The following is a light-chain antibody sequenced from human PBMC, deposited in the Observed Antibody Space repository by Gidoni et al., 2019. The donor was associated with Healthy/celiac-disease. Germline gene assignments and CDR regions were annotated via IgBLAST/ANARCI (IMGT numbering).Light chain of an antibody. Sequence: EIVLTQSPDTMSLSQGERATLSCRASQSVSSYLAWYQQKPGQAPRLLIYDASNRATGIPARFSGSGSGTDFTLTISSLEPADFAVYYCQQRSNWPPRLTFGGGTKVEIQ. CDR1: QSVSSY. CDR3: QQRSNWPPRLT. J-gene: IGKJ4*01. V-gene: IGKV3-11*01. CDR2: DAS.